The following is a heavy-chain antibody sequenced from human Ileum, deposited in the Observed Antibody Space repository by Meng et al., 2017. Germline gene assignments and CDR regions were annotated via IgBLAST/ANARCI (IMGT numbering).Heavy chain of an antibody. V-gene: IGHV4-39*01. D-gene: IGHD3-16*01. CDR1: GGSISLIYYY. CDR3: ARHGTPTQGGAYAFDT. CDR2: IYYSGST. J-gene: IGHJ3*02. Sequence: QLQLQESGPGLVKPSETLSLTCTVSGGSISLIYYYWGWIRQPPGKGLEWIGNIYYSGSTYYNPSLKSRVAISVDTSKNQFSLKLSSVTAADTAVYYCARHGTPTQGGAYAFDTWGQGTMVTVSS.